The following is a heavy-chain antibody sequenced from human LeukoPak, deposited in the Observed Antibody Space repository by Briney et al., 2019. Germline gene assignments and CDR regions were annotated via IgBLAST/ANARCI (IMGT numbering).Heavy chain of an antibody. CDR1: GGSFSGYY. V-gene: IGHV4-34*01. J-gene: IGHJ4*02. CDR3: ARGHGSGRYAIYPH. Sequence: PSETLSLTCAVYGGSFSGYYWSWIRQPPGKGLEWIGEINHSGSTNYNTSLKSRVTISVDTPKNQFSLKLSSVTAADTAVYYCARGHGSGRYAIYPHWDQGTLVTVSS. CDR2: INHSGST. D-gene: IGHD6-19*01.